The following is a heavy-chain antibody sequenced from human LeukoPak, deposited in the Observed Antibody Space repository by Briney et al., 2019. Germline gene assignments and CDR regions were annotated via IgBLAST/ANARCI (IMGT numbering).Heavy chain of an antibody. V-gene: IGHV3-23*01. D-gene: IGHD2-15*01. Sequence: GGSLRLSCAASGFTFSSYAMSWVRQAPGKGLEWVSAISGSGGSTYYADSVKGRFTISRDNARNTLYLQMNSLRAEDTAVYYCARGGPIYCSGDSCYPGDYWGQGTLVTVSS. J-gene: IGHJ4*02. CDR1: GFTFSSYA. CDR3: ARGGPIYCSGDSCYPGDY. CDR2: ISGSGGST.